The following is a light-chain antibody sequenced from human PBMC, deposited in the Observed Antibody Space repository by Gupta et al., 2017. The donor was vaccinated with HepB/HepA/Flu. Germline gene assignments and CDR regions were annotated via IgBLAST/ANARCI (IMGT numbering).Light chain of an antibody. CDR2: KAS. J-gene: IGKJ1*01. CDR3: QHYETWGT. V-gene: IGKV1-5*03. CDR1: QSISTW. Sequence: DIQMTQSLSTLSAFEGDRVTITCRASQSISTWLAWYQHKPGKAPKLLIHKASSLKSGVPSRSSGSGSGTKFTLTISSLQPDDSATCYCQHYETWGTFGQGTKVEIK.